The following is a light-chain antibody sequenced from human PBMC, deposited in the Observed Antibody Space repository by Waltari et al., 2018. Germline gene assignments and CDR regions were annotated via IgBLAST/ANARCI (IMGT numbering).Light chain of an antibody. CDR2: NVS. Sequence: QSALTQPASMSGSPGQSITISCTGTSSDVGGYNYVSWYQQHPGAAPKVIIYNVSKPLSGMSQRFSGSKSGDTASLGSSWRQAEAEADYYCSSFASSSPVVFGGGTKVTVL. CDR1: SSDVGGYNY. CDR3: SSFASSSPVV. J-gene: IGLJ2*01. V-gene: IGLV2-14*03.